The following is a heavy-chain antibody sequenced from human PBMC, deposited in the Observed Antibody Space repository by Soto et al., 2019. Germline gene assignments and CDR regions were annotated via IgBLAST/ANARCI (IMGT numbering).Heavy chain of an antibody. J-gene: IGHJ6*02. Sequence: SLVKVSCKASVGTFSIYSISWVRQAPGQGREWMGGIIPIFGTANYAQKFQGRVTITADESTSTAYMELSSLRSEDTDVYYCARVSQRTVGYCRGGSCYSMDVWGQGTPVTVSS. CDR2: IIPIFGTA. D-gene: IGHD2-15*01. V-gene: IGHV1-69*13. CDR1: VGTFSIYS. CDR3: ARVSQRTVGYCRGGSCYSMDV.